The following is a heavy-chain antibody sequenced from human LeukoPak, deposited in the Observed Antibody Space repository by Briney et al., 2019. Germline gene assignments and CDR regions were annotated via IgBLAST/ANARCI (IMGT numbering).Heavy chain of an antibody. CDR1: GGSISSGGYS. Sequence: SQTLSLTCAVSGGSISSGGYSWSWIRQPPGKGLEWIGYIYYSGSTYYNPSLKSRVTISVDTSKNQFSLKLSSVTAADTAVYYCARPSQTHDYGDYNAFDIWGQGTMVTVSS. V-gene: IGHV4-30-2*05. D-gene: IGHD4-17*01. CDR3: ARPSQTHDYGDYNAFDI. CDR2: IYYSGST. J-gene: IGHJ3*02.